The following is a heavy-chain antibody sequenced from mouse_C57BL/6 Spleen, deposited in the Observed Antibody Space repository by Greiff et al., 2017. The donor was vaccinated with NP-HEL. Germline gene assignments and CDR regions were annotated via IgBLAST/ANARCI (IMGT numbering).Heavy chain of an antibody. D-gene: IGHD3-2*02. CDR2: LDPETGGT. V-gene: IGHV1-15*01. CDR3: TRWTAQATREDY. Sequence: QVQLQQSGAELVRPGASVTLSCKASGYTFPDYDMHWVKQTPVHGLEWIGALDPETGGTAYNQKFKGKAILTADKSSSTAYMELRSLTSEDSAVYYCTRWTAQATREDYWGQGTTLTVSS. J-gene: IGHJ2*01. CDR1: GYTFPDYD.